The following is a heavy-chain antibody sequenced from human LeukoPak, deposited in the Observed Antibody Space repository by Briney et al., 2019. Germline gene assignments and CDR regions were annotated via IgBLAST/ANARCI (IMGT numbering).Heavy chain of an antibody. D-gene: IGHD1-26*01. CDR1: GYTFTGYY. CDR2: INPNSGGT. Sequence: ASVKVSCKASGYTFTGYYLHWVRQAPGQGLEWMGWINPNSGGTNYAQKFQGRVTMTRDTYISTAYMELSRLRSDDTAVYYCARVRYSGSHLLDYWGQGTLVTVSS. CDR3: ARVRYSGSHLLDY. V-gene: IGHV1-2*02. J-gene: IGHJ4*02.